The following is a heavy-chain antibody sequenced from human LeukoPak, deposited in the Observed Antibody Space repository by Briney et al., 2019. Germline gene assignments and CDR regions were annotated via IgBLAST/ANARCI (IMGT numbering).Heavy chain of an antibody. CDR3: ARGDSSSENNYYYYYMDV. CDR2: IIPIFGTA. V-gene: IGHV1-69*06. CDR1: GGTFSSYA. Sequence: ASVKVSCKASGGTFSSYAISWVRQAPGQGLEWMGGIIPIFGTANYAQKFQGRVTITADKSTSTAYMELSNLRSEDTAVYYCARGDSSSENNYYYYYMDVWGKGTTVTVSS. J-gene: IGHJ6*03. D-gene: IGHD6-6*01.